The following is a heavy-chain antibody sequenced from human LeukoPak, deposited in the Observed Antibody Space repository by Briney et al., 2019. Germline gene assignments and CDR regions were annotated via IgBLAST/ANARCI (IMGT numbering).Heavy chain of an antibody. CDR2: IYSGGST. V-gene: IGHV3-66*02. Sequence: PGGSLTLSCAASGFTVSSNYMSWVRQAPGKGLEGVSVIYSGGSTYYADSVKGRFTISRDNSKNTLYLQMNSLRAEDTAVYYCARYRIAVAGSVWGQGTLVTVSS. J-gene: IGHJ4*02. CDR3: ARYRIAVAGSV. D-gene: IGHD6-19*01. CDR1: GFTVSSNY.